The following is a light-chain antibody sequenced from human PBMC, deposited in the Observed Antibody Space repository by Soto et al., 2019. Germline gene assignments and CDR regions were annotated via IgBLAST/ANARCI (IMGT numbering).Light chain of an antibody. CDR1: QSISFW. J-gene: IGKJ2*01. Sequence: DIQMTQSPSTLSASVGERVTITCRASQSISFWLAWYQQKPGEAPKLLIYKASSLESGVPSRFSGSGSGTEFTLTISSLEPDDFATYYCQQHNSYSYTFGQGTKLEIK. V-gene: IGKV1-5*03. CDR2: KAS. CDR3: QQHNSYSYT.